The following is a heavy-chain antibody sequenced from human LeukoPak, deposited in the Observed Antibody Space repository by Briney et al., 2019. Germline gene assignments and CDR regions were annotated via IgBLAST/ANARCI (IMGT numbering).Heavy chain of an antibody. J-gene: IGHJ5*02. CDR3: AKKGGSYLPNWFDP. V-gene: IGHV3-30*02. D-gene: IGHD1-26*01. CDR2: IRYDGSNK. CDR1: GFTFSSYG. Sequence: PGGSLRLSCAASGFTFSSYGMHWVRQAPGKGLEWVAFIRYDGSNKYYADSVKGRFTISRDNSKNTLHLQMNSLRAEDTAVYYCAKKGGSYLPNWFDPWGQGTLVTVSS.